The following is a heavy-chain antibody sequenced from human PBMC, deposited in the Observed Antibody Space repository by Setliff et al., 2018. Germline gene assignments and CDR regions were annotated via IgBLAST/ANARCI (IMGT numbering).Heavy chain of an antibody. CDR2: FDPEDGET. D-gene: IGHD4-17*01. V-gene: IGHV1-24*01. CDR1: GYTLTELS. Sequence: ASVKVSCKVSGYTLTELSMHWVRQAPGKGLEWMGGFDPEDGETIYAQKFQGRVTMTEDTSTDTAYMELSSLRSEDTAVYYCATELLFYYGGNSRGAPFDYWGQGTLVTVSS. CDR3: ATELLFYYGGNSRGAPFDY. J-gene: IGHJ4*02.